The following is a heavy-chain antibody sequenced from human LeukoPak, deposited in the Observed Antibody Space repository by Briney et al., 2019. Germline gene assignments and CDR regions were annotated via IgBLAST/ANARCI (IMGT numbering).Heavy chain of an antibody. J-gene: IGHJ4*02. CDR3: ARHRFASAVILDY. Sequence: SETLSLTCSVSGGAVTSFYWSWIRQSPGKGPEWIGYFYYSGSTKYNPSLKSRVTMSGDTSKNQLSLKLRSVTAADTAMYYCARHRFASAVILDYWGQGDPVTVSS. CDR1: GGAVTSFY. CDR2: FYYSGST. D-gene: IGHD2-21*02. V-gene: IGHV4-59*08.